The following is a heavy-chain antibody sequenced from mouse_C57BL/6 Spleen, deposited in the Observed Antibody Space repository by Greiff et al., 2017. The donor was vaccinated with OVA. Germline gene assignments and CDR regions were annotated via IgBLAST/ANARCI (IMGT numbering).Heavy chain of an antibody. CDR1: GYTFTDYE. V-gene: IGHV1-15*01. D-gene: IGHD2-1*01. CDR2: IDPETGGT. CDR3: TRELYYGNFYWYFDV. Sequence: QVQLQQSGAELVRPGASVTLSCKASGYTFTDYEMHWVKQTPVHGLEWIGAIDPETGGTAYNQKFKGKAILTADKSSSTAYMELRSLTSEDSAVYYCTRELYYGNFYWYFDVWGTGTTVTVSS. J-gene: IGHJ1*03.